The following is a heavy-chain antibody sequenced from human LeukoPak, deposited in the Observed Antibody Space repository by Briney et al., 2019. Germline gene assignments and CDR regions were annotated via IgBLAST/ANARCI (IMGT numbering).Heavy chain of an antibody. CDR2: ISAYNGNT. J-gene: IGHJ4*02. CDR3: ARVRAGWELTGNFDY. D-gene: IGHD1-26*01. V-gene: IGHV1-18*01. Sequence: GASVKVSCKASGYTFTSYGISWVRQAPGQGLEWMGWISAYNGNTNYAQKLQGSVTMTTDTSTSTAYMELRSLRSDDTAVYYCARVRAGWELTGNFDYWGQGTLVTVSS. CDR1: GYTFTSYG.